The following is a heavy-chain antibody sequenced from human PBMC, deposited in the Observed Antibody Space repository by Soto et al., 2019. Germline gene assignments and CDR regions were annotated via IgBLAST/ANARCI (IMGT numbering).Heavy chain of an antibody. D-gene: IGHD4-17*01. V-gene: IGHV1-69*12. Sequence: QVQLVQSGAEVKKPGSSVKVSCKASGGTFSSYAISWVRQAPGQGLEWMGGIIPIFGTANYAQKFQGRVTITADEPTSTAYMELSSLRSEDTAVYYCARSSASGYGDYIFDYWGQGTLVTVSS. CDR3: ARSSASGYGDYIFDY. CDR1: GGTFSSYA. CDR2: IIPIFGTA. J-gene: IGHJ4*02.